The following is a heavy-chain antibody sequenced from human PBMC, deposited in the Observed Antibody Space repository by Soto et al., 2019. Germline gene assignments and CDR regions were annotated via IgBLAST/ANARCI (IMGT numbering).Heavy chain of an antibody. Sequence: QVQLVQSGAEVKKPGASVKVSCKASGYTFTRHYISWLRQPPAQGLEWMGWISAYNGSTHYEQKLQGRVTLTTDTSTSTAYMELRSLRSDDTAVYYCARGGQWDFLSDYWGQGTLVTVSS. CDR1: GYTFTRHY. CDR3: ARGGQWDFLSDY. CDR2: ISAYNGST. V-gene: IGHV1-18*01. D-gene: IGHD1-26*01. J-gene: IGHJ4*02.